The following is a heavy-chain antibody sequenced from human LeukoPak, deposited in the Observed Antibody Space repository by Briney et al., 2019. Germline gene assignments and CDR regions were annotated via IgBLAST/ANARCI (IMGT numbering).Heavy chain of an antibody. CDR3: ARDQGVIAPPPYGLDV. J-gene: IGHJ6*02. V-gene: IGHV1-69*13. D-gene: IGHD3-10*01. CDR1: GGTFSSYA. Sequence: SVKVSCKASGGTFSSYAISWVRQAPGQGLEWMGGIIPIFGTANYAQKFQGRVTITADESTSTAYMELSSLRSEDTAVYYCARDQGVIAPPPYGLDVWGQGTTVTVSS. CDR2: IIPIFGTA.